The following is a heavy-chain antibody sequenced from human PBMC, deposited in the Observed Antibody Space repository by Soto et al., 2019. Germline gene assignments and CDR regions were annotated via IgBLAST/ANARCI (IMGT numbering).Heavy chain of an antibody. D-gene: IGHD4-17*01. V-gene: IGHV2-70*11. CDR3: ARTPPMSVTEGWFDP. CDR2: IDWDDDK. J-gene: IGHJ5*02. CDR1: GFSLSTSGMC. Sequence: SGPTLVNPTQTLTLTCTFSGFSLSTSGMCVSWIRQPPGKALEWLARIDWDDDKYYSTSLRTRLTISKDTSKNQVVLTMTNMDPVDTATYYCARTPPMSVTEGWFDPWAQGTLVTVSS.